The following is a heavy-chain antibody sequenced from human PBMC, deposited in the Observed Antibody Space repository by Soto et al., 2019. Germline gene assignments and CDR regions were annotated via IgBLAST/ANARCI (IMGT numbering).Heavy chain of an antibody. CDR3: ARDRAAGFYYFDY. CDR1: GFTFSSYG. J-gene: IGHJ4*02. Sequence: QVQLVESGGGVVQPGRSLRLSCAASGFTFSSYGMHWVRQAPGKGLEWVAVIWYDGSNKYYADSVKGRFTISRDNSKNTLYLQMSSLRAEDTAVYYCARDRAAGFYYFDYWGQGTLVTVSS. D-gene: IGHD6-13*01. V-gene: IGHV3-33*01. CDR2: IWYDGSNK.